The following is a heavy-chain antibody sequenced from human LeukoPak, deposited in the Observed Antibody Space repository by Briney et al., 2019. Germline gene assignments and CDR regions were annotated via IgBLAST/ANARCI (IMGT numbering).Heavy chain of an antibody. CDR3: ARDPPYYYDSSGYYFDY. D-gene: IGHD3-22*01. J-gene: IGHJ4*02. Sequence: GASVKVSCKASGYTFSSYGISWVRQAPGQGLEWMGWINTYNGNTNYAQKLQGRVTMTTDTSTSTAYMELRSLRSDDTAVYYCARDPPYYYDSSGYYFDYWGQGTLVTVSS. CDR2: INTYNGNT. CDR1: GYTFSSYG. V-gene: IGHV1-18*01.